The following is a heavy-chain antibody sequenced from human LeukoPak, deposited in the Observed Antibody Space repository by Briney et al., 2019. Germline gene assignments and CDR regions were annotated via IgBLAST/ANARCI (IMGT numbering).Heavy chain of an antibody. CDR3: AKDAMVRGIYGDYFDY. Sequence: GGSLRLSCAASGFTFSSYAMSWVRQAPGKGLEWVSAISGSGGSIYYADSVKGRFTISRDNSKNTLYLQMNSLRAADTAVYYCAKDAMVRGIYGDYFDYWGQGTLVTVSS. CDR1: GFTFSSYA. CDR2: ISGSGGSI. D-gene: IGHD3-10*01. J-gene: IGHJ4*02. V-gene: IGHV3-23*01.